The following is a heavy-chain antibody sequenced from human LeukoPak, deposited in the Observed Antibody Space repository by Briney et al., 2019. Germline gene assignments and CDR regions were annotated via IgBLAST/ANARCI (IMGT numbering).Heavy chain of an antibody. J-gene: IGHJ4*02. Sequence: GGSLRLSCAASGFTFSSYGMSWVRQAPGKGLEWVSAISGSGGSTYYADSVKGRFTISRDNAKNSLYLQMNSLRAEDTAVYYCARGRSGYCTNGVCRSPNDYWGQGTLVTVSS. CDR2: ISGSGGST. V-gene: IGHV3-21*01. CDR1: GFTFSSYG. D-gene: IGHD2-8*01. CDR3: ARGRSGYCTNGVCRSPNDY.